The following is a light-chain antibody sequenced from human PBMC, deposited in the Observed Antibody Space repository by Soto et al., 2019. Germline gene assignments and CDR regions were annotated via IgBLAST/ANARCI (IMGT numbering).Light chain of an antibody. CDR3: QQYNTYPLT. CDR2: KAS. J-gene: IGKJ4*01. CDR1: QSISTW. V-gene: IGKV1-5*03. Sequence: DIQMTQSPSTLSASVGDRVTITCRASQSISTWLAWYQQKPGKAPKLLIYKASSLEGGVPSRFSGSGSGTKFNITISSLQPDDFATYYCQQYNTYPLTFGGGTTVDIK.